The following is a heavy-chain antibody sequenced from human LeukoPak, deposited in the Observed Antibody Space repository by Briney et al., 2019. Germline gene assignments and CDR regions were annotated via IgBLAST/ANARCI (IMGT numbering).Heavy chain of an antibody. CDR2: ISYDGSNK. Sequence: GRSLRLSCAASGFTFSSYAMHWVRQAPGKGLEWVAVISYDGSNKYYADSVKGRFTISRDNSKNTLYLQMNSLRAEDTAVYYCARGLPTVTLDYWGQGTLVTVSS. J-gene: IGHJ4*02. CDR3: ARGLPTVTLDY. D-gene: IGHD4-17*01. CDR1: GFTFSSYA. V-gene: IGHV3-30-3*01.